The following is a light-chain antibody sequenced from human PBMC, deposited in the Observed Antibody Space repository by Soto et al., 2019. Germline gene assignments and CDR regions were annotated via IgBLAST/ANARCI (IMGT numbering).Light chain of an antibody. V-gene: IGKV3-20*01. CDR2: AAS. CDR1: QSVSSTY. Sequence: IVLTQSPGTLSSSPGERATLSCRASQSVSSTYLAWYQQKPGQTPRLLISAASNRAPGIPDRFSGSGSGTDFALTISRLEPEDFAVYYCQQYGSSSWTFGQGTRVEI. J-gene: IGKJ1*01. CDR3: QQYGSSSWT.